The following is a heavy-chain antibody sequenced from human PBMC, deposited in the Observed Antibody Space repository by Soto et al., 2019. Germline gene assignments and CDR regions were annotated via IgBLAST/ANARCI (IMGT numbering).Heavy chain of an antibody. D-gene: IGHD1-1*01. Sequence: KPSETLYLTCTVSGASISGFYWSGIRKSAGKGLEWIGRIYATGTTDYNPSLKSRVMMSVDTSKKQFSLKLRSVTAADTAVYYCVRDGTKTLRDWFDPWGQGISVTVSS. CDR3: VRDGTKTLRDWFDP. V-gene: IGHV4-4*07. CDR2: IYATGTT. J-gene: IGHJ5*02. CDR1: GASISGFY.